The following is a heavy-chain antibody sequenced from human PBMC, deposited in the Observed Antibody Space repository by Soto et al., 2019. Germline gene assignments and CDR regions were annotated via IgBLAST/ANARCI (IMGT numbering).Heavy chain of an antibody. D-gene: IGHD3-16*02. CDR3: AKDPDRYDYVWGTYRYIDH. CDR1: GITFSNYA. V-gene: IGHV3-23*01. Sequence: VGSLRLSCTASGITFSNYAMSWVRQAPRKGLEWVSSISTSGGRPYYADSVKGRFTISRDNSKNTLYLQMNSLRVEDTAVYCCAKDPDRYDYVWGTYRYIDHWGQGTLVTVSS. J-gene: IGHJ4*02. CDR2: ISTSGGRP.